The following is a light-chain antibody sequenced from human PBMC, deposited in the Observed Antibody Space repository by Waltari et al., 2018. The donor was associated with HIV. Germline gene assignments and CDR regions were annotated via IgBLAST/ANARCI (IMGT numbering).Light chain of an antibody. CDR3: SSYTTSSVYAV. V-gene: IGLV2-14*03. Sequence: QSALTQPASVSGSPGQSITISCTGTSSDVGNSNYVSWYQQYPGKAPKLIIYEVNRRPSGVSDRFSGSKSGNTASLTISGLQAEDEADYYCSSYTTSSVYAVFGGGTKLTVL. J-gene: IGLJ2*01. CDR2: EVN. CDR1: SSDVGNSNY.